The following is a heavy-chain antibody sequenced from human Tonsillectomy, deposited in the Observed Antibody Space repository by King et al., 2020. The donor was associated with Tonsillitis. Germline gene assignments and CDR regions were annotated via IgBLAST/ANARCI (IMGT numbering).Heavy chain of an antibody. Sequence: TLKESGPALVKPPQTLTLTCTFSGFSLSTSGMRVSWIRQPPGKALEWLARIDWDDDKFYSTSLKTRLTISKDTSKNQVVLTMTNMDPVDTATYYCARTSVAGLYYFDFWGQGTLVTVSS. CDR2: IDWDDDK. D-gene: IGHD6-19*01. V-gene: IGHV2-70*04. J-gene: IGHJ4*02. CDR3: ARTSVAGLYYFDF. CDR1: GFSLSTSGMR.